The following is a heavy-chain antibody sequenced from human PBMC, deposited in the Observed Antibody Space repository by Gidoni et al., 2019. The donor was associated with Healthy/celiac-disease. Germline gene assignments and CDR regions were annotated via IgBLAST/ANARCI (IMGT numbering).Heavy chain of an antibody. D-gene: IGHD6-13*01. CDR3: ARHPLSWYFDY. CDR2: IYYSGST. Sequence: QLQLQESGPGLVKPSETLSLTCPVPGGSISSSSYYWGWIRQPPGTGLEWIGIIYYSGSTYYNPSLKSRVTISVDTSKNQFSLKLSSVTAADTAVYYCARHPLSWYFDYWGQGTLVTVSS. J-gene: IGHJ4*02. V-gene: IGHV4-39*01. CDR1: GGSISSSSYY.